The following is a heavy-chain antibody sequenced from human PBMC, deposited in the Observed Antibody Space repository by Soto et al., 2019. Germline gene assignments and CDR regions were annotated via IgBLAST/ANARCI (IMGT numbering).Heavy chain of an antibody. D-gene: IGHD5-12*01. J-gene: IGHJ4*02. Sequence: QVQLEQWGAGLLKPSETLSLTCAVYGGSFSGYYWSWIRQPPGKGLEWIGEINHSGSTNYNPSLKIRVTISVDTSKNQFSLNLYSVTAADTAVYYCARGRWLRQSSDYWGQGTLVTVSS. V-gene: IGHV4-34*02. CDR1: GGSFSGYY. CDR3: ARGRWLRQSSDY. CDR2: INHSGST.